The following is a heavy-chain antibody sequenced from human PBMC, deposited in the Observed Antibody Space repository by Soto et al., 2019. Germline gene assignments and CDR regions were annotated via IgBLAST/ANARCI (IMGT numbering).Heavy chain of an antibody. V-gene: IGHV4-39*01. J-gene: IGHJ4*02. CDR3: ARQRTTVVTQAYFDH. CDR1: GESISSSSYY. D-gene: IGHD2-21*02. CDR2: IYYSGRN. Sequence: PSVTLSLTCIVSGESISSSSYYWRWIRQPPWTGLEWIGSIYYSGRNYYNPSFKSRVTISIDTSKNQFSLKLSSVTATDTALYYCARQRTTVVTQAYFDHWGQGXLVTVYS.